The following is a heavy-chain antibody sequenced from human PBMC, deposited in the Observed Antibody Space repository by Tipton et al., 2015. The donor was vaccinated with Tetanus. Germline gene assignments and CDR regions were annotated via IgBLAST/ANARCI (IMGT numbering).Heavy chain of an antibody. D-gene: IGHD6-13*01. CDR1: GFIFSSYG. V-gene: IGHV3-33*06. J-gene: IGHJ5*01. Sequence: SLRLSCAASGFIFSSYGIHWVRQAPGKGLEWVAVSWYDGTDKYYADSVKGRFTISRDNSKNTLYLQMNSLRAEDTAVYYCAKDLRYLSSWHDSWGQGALVTVSS. CDR3: AKDLRYLSSWHDS. CDR2: SWYDGTDK.